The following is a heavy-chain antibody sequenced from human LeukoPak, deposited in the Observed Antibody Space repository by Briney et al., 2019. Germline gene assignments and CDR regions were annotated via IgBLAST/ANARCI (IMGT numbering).Heavy chain of an antibody. CDR3: ARGVEPLAANTLAY. CDR1: GFTVMTND. J-gene: IGHJ4*02. D-gene: IGHD1-14*01. CDR2: LYSDGNT. Sequence: GGSLRLSCAASGFTVMTNDMTWVRQAPGKGREWVSVLYSDGNTKYADSVQGRFTISRDNSKNTLYLEMNSLSPDDTAVYYCARGVEPLAANTLAYWGQGTLVTVSS. V-gene: IGHV3-53*01.